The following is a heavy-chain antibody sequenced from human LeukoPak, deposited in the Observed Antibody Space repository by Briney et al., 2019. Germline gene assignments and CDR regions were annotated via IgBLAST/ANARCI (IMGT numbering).Heavy chain of an antibody. D-gene: IGHD2-15*01. V-gene: IGHV1-69*13. J-gene: IGHJ4*02. CDR1: GGSFSSYA. CDR3: ARGGSLLLDY. CDR2: IIPIFGTA. Sequence: SVKVSFTASGGSFSSYAVSWVRQAHGQGLEWMGGIIPIFGTANYAQKFQGRVTITADESTSTAYMELSSLRSEDTAVYYCARGGSLLLDYWGQGTLVTVSS.